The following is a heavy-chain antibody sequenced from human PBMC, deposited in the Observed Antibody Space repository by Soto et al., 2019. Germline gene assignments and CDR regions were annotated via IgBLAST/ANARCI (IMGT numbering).Heavy chain of an antibody. D-gene: IGHD6-13*01. CDR1: GDSISSGDYY. J-gene: IGHJ5*02. CDR2: IYYSGST. Sequence: PSETLSLTCTVSGDSISSGDYYWSWIRQHPGKGLEWIGYIYYSGSTYYNPSLKSRVTISVDTSKNQFSLKLSSVTAADTAVYYCARVFSDSSSFFDPWGQGTLVTAPQ. CDR3: ARVFSDSSSFFDP. V-gene: IGHV4-31*03.